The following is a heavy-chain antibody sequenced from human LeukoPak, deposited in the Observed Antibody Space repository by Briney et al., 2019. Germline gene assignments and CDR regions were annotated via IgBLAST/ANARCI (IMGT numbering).Heavy chain of an antibody. J-gene: IGHJ5*02. D-gene: IGHD2/OR15-2a*01. CDR3: AKVIGQGWFDP. CDR1: GFTFSSYA. Sequence: PGGSLRLSCAASGFTFSSYAMGWVRQVAGKGLEWVSTLNGNGGSTYYADSVEGRFTISRDNSRDTLYLQMNSLRAEDTAVYYCAKVIGQGWFDPWGQGTLVTVSS. V-gene: IGHV3-23*01. CDR2: LNGNGGST.